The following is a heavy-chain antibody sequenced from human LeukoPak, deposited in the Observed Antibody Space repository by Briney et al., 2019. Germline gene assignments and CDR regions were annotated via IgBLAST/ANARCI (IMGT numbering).Heavy chain of an antibody. D-gene: IGHD1-26*01. CDR2: INTNSGGT. Sequence: ASVKVSCKTSGYTFTDYYIHWVRQAPGQGLEWMGWINTNSGGTNYAQKFQGRVTMTRDTSISTAYMDLSSLTSDDTAVYYCARNLVGPTDVDYWGRGTLVTVSA. CDR3: ARNLVGPTDVDY. J-gene: IGHJ4*02. V-gene: IGHV1-2*02. CDR1: GYTFTDYY.